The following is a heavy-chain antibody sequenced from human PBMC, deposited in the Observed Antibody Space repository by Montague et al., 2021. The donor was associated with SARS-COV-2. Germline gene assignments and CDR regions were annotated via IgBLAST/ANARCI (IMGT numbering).Heavy chain of an antibody. CDR2: ISHGGGT. Sequence: SETLSLTCDVYGGSFSSYWSWIRQPPGRGLEWVGQISHGGGTNYNPSLKSRVTISVDTSKNQVSLKLSSVTAADTAVYYCASHCGGGRCYFGMDVWGQGTWVTV. CDR1: GGSFSSY. D-gene: IGHD2-15*01. V-gene: IGHV4-34*01. CDR3: ASHCGGGRCYFGMDV. J-gene: IGHJ6*02.